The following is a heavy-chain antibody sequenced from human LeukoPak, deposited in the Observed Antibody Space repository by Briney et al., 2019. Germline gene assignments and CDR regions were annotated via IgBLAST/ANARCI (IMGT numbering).Heavy chain of an antibody. J-gene: IGHJ4*02. CDR2: IYYSGST. Sequence: PSETLSLTCTVSGGSISTSSYYWGWIRQPPGKGLECIGNIYYSGSTYYNPSLKSRVTISLDTSKNQFSLKLSSVTAADTAVYYCARGQFTWGYWGQGTLVTVSS. CDR3: ARGQFTWGY. D-gene: IGHD3-16*01. V-gene: IGHV4-39*07. CDR1: GGSISTSSYY.